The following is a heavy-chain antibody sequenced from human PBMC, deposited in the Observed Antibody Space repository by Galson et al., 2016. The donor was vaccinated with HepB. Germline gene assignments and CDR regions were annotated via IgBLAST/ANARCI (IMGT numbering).Heavy chain of an antibody. J-gene: IGHJ3*02. D-gene: IGHD6-13*01. CDR1: GGSITNYY. CDR3: AREGTGYSSGWYDDALDI. Sequence: SETLSLTCTISGGSITNYYWSWIRQPPGKGLEWIGYVYYGGSTNYNASLKSRVSILVDTSKNQFSLKVRSVTAADTAVYYCAREGTGYSSGWYDDALDIWGHGTMVTVSS. V-gene: IGHV4-59*01. CDR2: VYYGGST.